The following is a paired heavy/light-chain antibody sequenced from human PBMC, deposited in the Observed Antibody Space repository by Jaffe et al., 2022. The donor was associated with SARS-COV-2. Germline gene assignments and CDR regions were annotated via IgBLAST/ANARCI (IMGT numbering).Light chain of an antibody. Sequence: EIVMTQSPATLFVSPGERATLSCRASQSVSRNLAWYQQIPGQIPRLLIYDVSTRATGIPPRFSGSGSGTEFTLTIRSLQAEDFAVYYCQQYSNWPPWTFGQGTKV. CDR3: QQYSNWPPWT. CDR2: DVS. V-gene: IGKV3-15*01. J-gene: IGKJ1*01. CDR1: QSVSRN.
Heavy chain of an antibody. CDR2: ISSRSSTI. CDR3: ARAPYTNHYYFDF. V-gene: IGHV3-48*01. CDR1: GFSFSDYS. J-gene: IGHJ4*02. D-gene: IGHD4-4*01. Sequence: EVQLMESGGGLVQPGGSLRLSCAASGFSFSDYSMNWVRQAPGKGLEWISYISSRSSTIYYTESVKGRFTISRDNAKDSLFLQMNRLRVEDTALYYCARAPYTNHYYFDFWGQGALVTVSS.